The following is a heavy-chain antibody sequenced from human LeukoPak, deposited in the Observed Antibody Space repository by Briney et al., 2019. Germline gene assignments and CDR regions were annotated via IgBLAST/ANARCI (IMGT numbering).Heavy chain of an antibody. D-gene: IGHD5-18*01. CDR1: GYTFSDYY. V-gene: IGHV1-2*02. Sequence: GASVKVSCKASGYTFSDYYIHWVRQAPGQGLEWMGWINPNRNAAMYAERFQDRVAMTWDTSINTAYMDLSTLRSDDTATYYCARDRSTLGYRQFDYWGQGTLVIVAS. CDR3: ARDRSTLGYRQFDY. CDR2: INPNRNAA. J-gene: IGHJ4*02.